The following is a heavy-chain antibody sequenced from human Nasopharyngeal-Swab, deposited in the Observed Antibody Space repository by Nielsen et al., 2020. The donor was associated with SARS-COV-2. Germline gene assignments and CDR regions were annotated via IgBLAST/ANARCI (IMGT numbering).Heavy chain of an antibody. CDR2: IKQDGSEK. V-gene: IGHV3-7*01. Sequence: GSLRLSWASSGFTFSSYWMSWVRQAPGKGLEWVANIKQDGSEKYYVDSVKGRFTISRDNAKNSLYLQMNSLRAEDTAVYYCARDLDYYDSSGYDYWGQGTLVTVSS. J-gene: IGHJ4*02. CDR1: GFTFSSYW. CDR3: ARDLDYYDSSGYDY. D-gene: IGHD3-22*01.